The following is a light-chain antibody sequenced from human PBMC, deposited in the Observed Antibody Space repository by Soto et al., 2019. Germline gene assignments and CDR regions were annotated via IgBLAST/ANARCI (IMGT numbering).Light chain of an antibody. V-gene: IGLV2-8*01. CDR3: ASYAGSRNGV. CDR2: GVT. Sequence: QSVLTQPPSASGSLGQSVTISCAGSSSDVGGYDYVSWYQQHPGKAPKLLISGVTKRPSGVPDRFSGSRSGNTASLTVSGLQADDEADYYCASYAGSRNGVFGGGTKVTVL. J-gene: IGLJ3*02. CDR1: SSDVGGYDY.